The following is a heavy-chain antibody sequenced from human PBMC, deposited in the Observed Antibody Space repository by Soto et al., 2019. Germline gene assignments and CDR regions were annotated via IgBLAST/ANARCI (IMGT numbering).Heavy chain of an antibody. CDR1: GFSLSTSGMR. CDR3: ARIKGGGAYCDS. V-gene: IGHV2-70*04. Sequence: SGPTLVNPTQTLTLTCTFSGFSLSTSGMRVSWISQPPGKALEGLARIDWDDDKFYSTSLKTRLAIAKNTSKNQMDLTRTKMEPVYTATHYCARIKGGGAYCDSWGQGTLVTVSS. D-gene: IGHD2-21*01. CDR2: IDWDDDK. J-gene: IGHJ4*02.